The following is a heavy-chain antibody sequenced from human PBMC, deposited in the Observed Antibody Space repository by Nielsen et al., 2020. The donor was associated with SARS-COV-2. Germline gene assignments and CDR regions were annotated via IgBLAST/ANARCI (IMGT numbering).Heavy chain of an antibody. J-gene: IGHJ6*02. V-gene: IGHV3-7*01. CDR2: INEDGGVK. CDR1: GFTFSNFW. CDR3: MRELDV. Sequence: GGSLRLSCVASGFTFSNFWMHWVRQAPGKGLEWVANINEDGGVKYSVDSVKGRFTISRDNAKNSLYLQMTSLRAEDTAVYYCMRELDVWGQGTTVIVAS.